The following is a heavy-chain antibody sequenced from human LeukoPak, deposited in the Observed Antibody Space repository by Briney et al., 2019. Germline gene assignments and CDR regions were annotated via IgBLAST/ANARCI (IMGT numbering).Heavy chain of an antibody. J-gene: IGHJ5*02. V-gene: IGHV1-46*01. CDR1: GYTFTSYY. CDR3: ARGAVCITMVRGVILWFDP. CDR2: INPSGGST. D-gene: IGHD3-10*01. Sequence: GASVKVSFKASGYTFTSYYMHWVRQAPGQGLEWMGIINPSGGSTSYAQKFQGRVTMTRDTSTSTVYMELSSLRSEDTAVYYCARGAVCITMVRGVILWFDPWGQGTLVTVSS.